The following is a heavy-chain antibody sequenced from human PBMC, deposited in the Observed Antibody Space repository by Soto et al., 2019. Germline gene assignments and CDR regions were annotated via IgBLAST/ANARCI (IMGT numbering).Heavy chain of an antibody. Sequence: EVRLVESGVVVVKPCGSLRLSCAAYGFTFINAWMSWVRQARGKGLEWVGRIRSQTDGGTTHYAAPVKARFTISRDDSRNTLYLQMSSLTTDATDMYYCTTVGYRDYGLARAVWGQGTLVTVSS. CDR3: TTVGYRDYGLARAV. J-gene: IGHJ3*01. CDR2: IRSQTDGGTT. D-gene: IGHD4-17*01. CDR1: GFTFINAW. V-gene: IGHV3-15*01.